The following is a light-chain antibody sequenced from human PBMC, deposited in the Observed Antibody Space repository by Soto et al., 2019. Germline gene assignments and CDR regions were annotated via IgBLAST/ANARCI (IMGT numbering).Light chain of an antibody. CDR3: QQYNAYPWT. J-gene: IGKJ1*01. CDR1: QSISSW. Sequence: DIQMTQSPSTLSASVGDRVTITCRAGQSISSWLAWYQQRPGKAPNLLMYDASILESGVPSRFSGSGSGTEFTLTISSLQPDDFATYYCQQYNAYPWTFGQGTKVEIK. CDR2: DAS. V-gene: IGKV1-5*01.